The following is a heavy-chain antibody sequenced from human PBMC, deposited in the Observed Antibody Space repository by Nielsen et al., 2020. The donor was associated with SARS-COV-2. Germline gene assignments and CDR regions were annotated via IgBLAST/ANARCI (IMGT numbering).Heavy chain of an antibody. CDR2: VHYTGTT. CDR3: AREGSGSYPDAFDV. J-gene: IGHJ3*01. CDR1: GDFVSTSY. Sequence: SETLSLTCTVSGDFVSTSYWSWIRQPPGKGLEWIGYVHYTGTTKYKSSLKSRVTMSVDTSNNQFSLKLTSMTAADTAVYYCAREGSGSYPDAFDVWGQGTMGTVSS. V-gene: IGHV4-59*02. D-gene: IGHD3-10*01.